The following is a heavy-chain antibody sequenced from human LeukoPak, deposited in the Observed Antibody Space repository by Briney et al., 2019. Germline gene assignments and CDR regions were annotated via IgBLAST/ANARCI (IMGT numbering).Heavy chain of an antibody. CDR1: GGSISSGDYY. Sequence: SETLSLTCTVSGGSISSGDYYWSWIRQPPGKGLEWIGYIYYSGSTYYNPSLKSRVTISVDTSKNQFSLKLSSVTAADTAVYYCARVAVVTPRSYYYYYMDVWGKGTTVTVSS. V-gene: IGHV4-30-4*08. CDR3: ARVAVVTPRSYYYYYMDV. J-gene: IGHJ6*03. CDR2: IYYSGST. D-gene: IGHD4-23*01.